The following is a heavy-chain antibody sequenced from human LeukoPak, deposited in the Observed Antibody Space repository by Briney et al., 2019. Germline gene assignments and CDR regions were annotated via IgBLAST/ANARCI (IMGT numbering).Heavy chain of an antibody. V-gene: IGHV1-24*01. CDR2: FDPEDGET. Sequence: GASVTVSCTVSGYTLTELSMHWVRQAPGKGLEWMGGFDPEDGETIYAQKFQGRVTMTEDTSTDTAYMELSSLRSEDTAVYYCATEVPRYYYDSSGYYYFDYWGQGTLVTVSS. J-gene: IGHJ4*02. D-gene: IGHD3-22*01. CDR1: GYTLTELS. CDR3: ATEVPRYYYDSSGYYYFDY.